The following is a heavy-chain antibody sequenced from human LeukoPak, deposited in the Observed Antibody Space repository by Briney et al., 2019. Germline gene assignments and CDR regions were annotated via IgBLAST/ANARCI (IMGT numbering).Heavy chain of an antibody. CDR2: IYYSGST. V-gene: IGHV4-59*01. CDR3: AREDGDGRDYYYGMDV. Sequence: SETLSLTCTVSGGSISSYYWSWIRQPPGKGLEWIGYIYYSGSTNYNPSLKSRVTTSVDTSKNQFSLKLSSVTAADTAVYYCAREDGDGRDYYYGMDVWGQGTTVTVSS. J-gene: IGHJ6*02. D-gene: IGHD4-17*01. CDR1: GGSISSYY.